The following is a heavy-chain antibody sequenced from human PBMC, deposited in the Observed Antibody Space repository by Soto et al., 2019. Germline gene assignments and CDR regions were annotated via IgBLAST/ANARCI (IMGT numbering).Heavy chain of an antibody. V-gene: IGHV3-48*02. CDR2: ISSSTI. D-gene: IGHD3-10*01. J-gene: IGHJ5*02. CDR1: GFTFSSYS. Sequence: EVQLVESGGGLVQPGGSLRLSCAASGFTFSSYSMNWVRQAPGKGLEWVSYISSSTIYYADSVKGRFTISRDNAKNSLYLQMNRMRDEDTAVYYCAREGGSYNWFDPWGQGTLVTVS. CDR3: AREGGSYNWFDP.